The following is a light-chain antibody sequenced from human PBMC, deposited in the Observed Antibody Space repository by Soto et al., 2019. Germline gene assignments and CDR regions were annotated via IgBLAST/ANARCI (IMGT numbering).Light chain of an antibody. V-gene: IGLV1-44*01. CDR3: GTWDDSLNAML. Sequence: QSALTQPPSASGTPGQSVTISCSGGTSNVGRNAVNWYQQFPGSAPRLLIQLHNQRPSGVPTRFSASKSGTSASLAISGLQSEDEADYYCGTWDDSLNAMLFGGGTKVTVL. J-gene: IGLJ3*02. CDR1: TSNVGRNA. CDR2: LHN.